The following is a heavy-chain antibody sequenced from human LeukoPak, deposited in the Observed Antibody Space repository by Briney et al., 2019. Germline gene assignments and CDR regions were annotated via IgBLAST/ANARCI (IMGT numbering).Heavy chain of an antibody. CDR3: ATQGTNYGDYGLDY. Sequence: SETLSLTCAVSGGSISSGGYSWSWIRQPPGKGLEWIGYIYHSGSTYYNPSLKSRVTISVDTSKNQFSLKLSSVTAADTAVYYCATQGTNYGDYGLDYWGQGTLVTVSS. CDR2: IYHSGST. D-gene: IGHD4-17*01. CDR1: GGSISSGGYS. J-gene: IGHJ4*02. V-gene: IGHV4-30-2*01.